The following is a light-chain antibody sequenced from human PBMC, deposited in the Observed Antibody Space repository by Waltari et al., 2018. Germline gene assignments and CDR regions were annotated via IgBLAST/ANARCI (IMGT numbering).Light chain of an antibody. V-gene: IGLV1-51*01. CDR2: GNN. J-gene: IGLJ2*01. CDR3: GTWDASLSVGV. Sequence: QSVLTQPPSVSAAPGQKVTISCSGSNSNIGNNYVSWYRQLPGTAPNLLIYGNNKRPSGIPDRVSGFKSGTSATMGVTGLQTGDEADYYCGTWDASLSVGVFGGGTKLTVL. CDR1: NSNIGNNY.